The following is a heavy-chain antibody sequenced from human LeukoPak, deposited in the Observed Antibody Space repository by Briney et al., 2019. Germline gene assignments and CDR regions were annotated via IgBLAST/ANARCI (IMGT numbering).Heavy chain of an antibody. Sequence: GGSLRLSCAASGFTFRSYAISWVRQAPGKGLEWVSGISDSGGTTYYADSVKGRFTISRDNSKNTLYLQMNSLRAEDTAVYYCAKSYRSGYYYWDYWGQGTLVTVSS. D-gene: IGHD3-22*01. CDR1: GFTFRSYA. V-gene: IGHV3-23*01. J-gene: IGHJ4*02. CDR3: AKSYRSGYYYWDY. CDR2: ISDSGGTT.